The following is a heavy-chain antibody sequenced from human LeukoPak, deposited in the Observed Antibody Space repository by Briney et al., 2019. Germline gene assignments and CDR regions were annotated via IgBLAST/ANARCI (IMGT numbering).Heavy chain of an antibody. D-gene: IGHD5-24*01. CDR3: ASDSYDVFNGDGYSTTFDY. CDR1: GGTFSGYA. V-gene: IGHV1-69*04. CDR2: SIPILGIA. J-gene: IGHJ4*02. Sequence: ASVKLACKASGGTFSGYAISWVRHAPGEGLEWMGRSIPILGIANSAQKFQGRVTITAAKSTSTAYMELSSLRSEDTAVYYCASDSYDVFNGDGYSTTFDYWGQGTLVTVSS.